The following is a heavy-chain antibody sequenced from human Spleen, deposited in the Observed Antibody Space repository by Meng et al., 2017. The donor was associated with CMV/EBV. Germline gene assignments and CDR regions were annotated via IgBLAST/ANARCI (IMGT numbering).Heavy chain of an antibody. J-gene: IGHJ4*02. V-gene: IGHV3-33*01. D-gene: IGHD1-26*01. CDR3: ATIVGAGGDSFDY. CDR1: GFTFSKYG. Sequence: GGSLRLSCAASGFTFSKYGMHWVRQSPGKGLEWVAVIWFDGSNKYYADSVKGRFTISRDDSKNTLYLQMSSLRAEDTAVYYCATIVGAGGDSFDYWGQGTLVTVSS. CDR2: IWFDGSNK.